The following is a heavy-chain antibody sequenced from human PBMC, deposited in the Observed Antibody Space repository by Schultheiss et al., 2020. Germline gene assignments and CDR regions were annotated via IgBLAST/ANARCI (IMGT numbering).Heavy chain of an antibody. V-gene: IGHV4-59*01. CDR2: ISHSGST. CDR3: ASQSPANDY. Sequence: SETLSLTCTVSGGSISTYYWSWIRQPPGKGLEWIGYISHSGSTNYNPSLKSRVTISVDTSKNQFSLKLRSVIASDTAVYYCASQSPANDYWGQGTLVTGSS. CDR1: GGSISTYY. J-gene: IGHJ4*02.